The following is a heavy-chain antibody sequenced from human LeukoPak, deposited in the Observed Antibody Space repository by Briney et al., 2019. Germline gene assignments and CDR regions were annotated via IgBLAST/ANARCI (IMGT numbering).Heavy chain of an antibody. V-gene: IGHV4-34*01. J-gene: IGHJ4*02. Sequence: SETLSLTCAVYGGSFSGYYWSWIRQPPGKGLEWIGEINHSESTNYNPSLKSRVTISVDTSKNQFSLKLSTVSAADTAVYYCARVRRLQGFDYWGQGTLVTVSS. CDR3: ARVRRLQGFDY. CDR1: GGSFSGYY. D-gene: IGHD6-25*01. CDR2: INHSEST.